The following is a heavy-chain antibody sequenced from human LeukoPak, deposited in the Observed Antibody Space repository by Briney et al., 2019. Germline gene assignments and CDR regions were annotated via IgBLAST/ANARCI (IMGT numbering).Heavy chain of an antibody. J-gene: IGHJ4*02. CDR2: IYSDNT. CDR1: GFTVSSNS. Sequence: GGSLRLSCTVSGFTVSSNSMSWVRQAPGKGLEWVSFIYSDNTHYSDSVKGRFTISRDNAKNSLYLQMNSLRAEDTAVYYCARGPIAALYYFDYWGQGTLVTVSS. CDR3: ARGPIAALYYFDY. D-gene: IGHD6-6*01. V-gene: IGHV3-53*01.